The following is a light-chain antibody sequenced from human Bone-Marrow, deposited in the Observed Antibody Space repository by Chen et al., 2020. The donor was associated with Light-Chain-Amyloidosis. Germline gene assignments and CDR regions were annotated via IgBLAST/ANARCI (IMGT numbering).Light chain of an antibody. CDR3: SSYTGRRACV. Sequence: QSALTQPASVSGSPGQSITISCAGTSSDIGAYNYVSWYQQYPGIAAIVIIYDVTIRPLSVSDRCSASKSGSAASMTSSGVQDEDEADDYCSSYTGRRACVFGTGTKVTVL. V-gene: IGLV2-14*03. CDR1: SSDIGAYNY. J-gene: IGLJ1*01. CDR2: DVT.